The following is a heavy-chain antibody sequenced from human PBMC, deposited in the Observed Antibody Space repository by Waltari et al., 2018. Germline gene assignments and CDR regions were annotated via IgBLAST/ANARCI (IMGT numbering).Heavy chain of an antibody. D-gene: IGHD1-26*01. CDR2: MNPNRGNT. CDR1: GYTFTSYD. Sequence: QVQLVQSGAEVKKPGASVKVSCKASGYTFTSYDINWVRQATGQGLEWMGWMNPNRGNTGYAQKFQGRVTITRNTSISTAYMELSSLRSEDTAVYYCATARGSGSYIYYYYGMDVWGQGTTVTVSS. J-gene: IGHJ6*02. CDR3: ATARGSGSYIYYYYGMDV. V-gene: IGHV1-8*03.